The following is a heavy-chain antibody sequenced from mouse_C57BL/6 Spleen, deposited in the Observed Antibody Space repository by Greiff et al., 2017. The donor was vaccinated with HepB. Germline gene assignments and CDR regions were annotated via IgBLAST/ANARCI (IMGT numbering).Heavy chain of an antibody. D-gene: IGHD2-1*01. CDR3: ARRDGNYWYFDV. V-gene: IGHV1-55*01. Sequence: QVQLQQPGAELVKPGASVKMSCKASGYTFTSYWITWVKQRPGQGLEWIGDIYPGSGSTNYNEKFKSKATLTVDTSSSTAYMQLSSLTSEDSAVYYCARRDGNYWYFDVWGTGTTGTVSS. J-gene: IGHJ1*03. CDR2: IYPGSGST. CDR1: GYTFTSYW.